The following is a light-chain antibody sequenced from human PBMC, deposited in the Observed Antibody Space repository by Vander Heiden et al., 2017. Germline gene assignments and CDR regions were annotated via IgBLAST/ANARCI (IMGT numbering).Light chain of an antibody. CDR2: SAS. Sequence: DIQMTQSPSSLSANVGDRVAITCRASQSISNFLNWYQHKPGKAPNLLIYSASTLQTGVPSRFSGSSSGTDFTLTISSLQPEDFATYYCQQNYSLPFTFGGGTKTEIK. J-gene: IGKJ4*01. CDR1: QSISNF. CDR3: QQNYSLPFT. V-gene: IGKV1-39*01.